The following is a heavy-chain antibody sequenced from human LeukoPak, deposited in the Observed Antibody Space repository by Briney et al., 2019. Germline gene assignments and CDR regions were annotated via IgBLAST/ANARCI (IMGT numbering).Heavy chain of an antibody. CDR2: IIPIFGTA. CDR1: GGTFSGYA. CDR3: ARDVWEMATTPHFDY. J-gene: IGHJ4*02. Sequence: SVKVSCKASGGTFSGYAISWVRQAPGQGLEWMGRIIPIFGTANYAQKFQGRVTITTDESTSTAYMELSSLRSKDTAVYYCARDVWEMATTPHFDYWGQGTLVTVSS. D-gene: IGHD5-24*01. V-gene: IGHV1-69*05.